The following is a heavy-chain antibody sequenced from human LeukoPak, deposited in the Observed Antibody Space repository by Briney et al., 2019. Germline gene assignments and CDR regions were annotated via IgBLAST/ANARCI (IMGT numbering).Heavy chain of an antibody. V-gene: IGHV3-43D*04. CDR1: GFTFDDFA. J-gene: IGHJ4*02. CDR3: ARDIVPPGIFWDY. D-gene: IGHD2-2*01. CDR2: INWDGFAT. Sequence: GGSLRLSCAVSGFTFDDFAMHWVRQGPGKGLEWVSLINWDGFATSYADSVKGRFTISRDNSKNSLYLQMNSLRAEDTAVYYCARDIVPPGIFWDYWGQGTLVTVSS.